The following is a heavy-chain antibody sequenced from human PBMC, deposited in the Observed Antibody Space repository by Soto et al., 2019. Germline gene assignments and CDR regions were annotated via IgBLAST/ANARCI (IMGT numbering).Heavy chain of an antibody. V-gene: IGHV4-59*01. CDR2: IYYTGSP. Sequence: SETLSLTCTVSGDSINNYYWSWIRQPRGKRLEWIGYIYYTGSPTYNPSLESRVTMSVDTSKNQFSLKLNSVNAADTAVYYCAKYRRTEAEGFTLDYWGRGTLVTVSS. J-gene: IGHJ4*02. CDR1: GDSINNYY. CDR3: AKYRRTEAEGFTLDY. D-gene: IGHD6-13*01.